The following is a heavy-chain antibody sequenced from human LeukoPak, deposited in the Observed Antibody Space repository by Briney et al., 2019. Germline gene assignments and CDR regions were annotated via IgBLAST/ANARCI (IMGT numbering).Heavy chain of an antibody. J-gene: IGHJ5*02. V-gene: IGHV1-46*01. CDR3: ARDNSVGDIAWWFDP. D-gene: IGHD3-16*02. Sequence: ASVKVSCKASGYSFTSHYMHWVRQAPGHGLEWMGLINPSGSSTLYAQKFQGRVTMTRDMSTTTDYMELSSLRYENTAVYYCARDNSVGDIAWWFDPWGQGTLVTVSS. CDR1: GYSFTSHY. CDR2: INPSGSST.